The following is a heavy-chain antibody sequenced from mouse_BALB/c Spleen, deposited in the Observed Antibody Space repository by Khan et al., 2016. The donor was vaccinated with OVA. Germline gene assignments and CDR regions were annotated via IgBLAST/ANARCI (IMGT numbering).Heavy chain of an antibody. D-gene: IGHD3-1*01. V-gene: IGHV14-1*02. CDR2: IDPENDAT. CDR3: ARSGYEAWIPY. CDR1: GFNIKDYY. Sequence: VQLQQSGAELVRPGALVKLSCKASGFNIKDYYMHWVKQRPEQGLEWIGWIDPENDATIYDPKFQGKASITADTSSNTAYLQLSSLTSEDTAVYYWARSGYEAWIPYWGQGTLVTVSA. J-gene: IGHJ3*01.